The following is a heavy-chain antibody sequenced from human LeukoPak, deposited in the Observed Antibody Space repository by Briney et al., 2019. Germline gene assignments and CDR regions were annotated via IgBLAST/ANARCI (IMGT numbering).Heavy chain of an antibody. CDR2: IYYSGST. Sequence: SETLSLTCTVSGGSITSYYWTWVRQPPGKGLEWLGYIYYSGSTNYNPSLKSRVTMSVDTPKNQFSLDLTSVTAADTAVYYCARVRRPYTGDRNGFDYWGQGTLVSVSS. V-gene: IGHV4-59*01. CDR3: ARVRRPYTGDRNGFDY. D-gene: IGHD1-1*01. CDR1: GGSITSYY. J-gene: IGHJ4*02.